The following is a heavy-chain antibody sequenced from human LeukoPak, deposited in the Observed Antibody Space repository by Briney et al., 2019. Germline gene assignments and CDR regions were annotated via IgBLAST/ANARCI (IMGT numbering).Heavy chain of an antibody. CDR3: ARVQRPLDGADY. D-gene: IGHD1-1*01. CDR1: GGSISSYY. V-gene: IGHV4-59*01. Sequence: KASETLSLTCTVSGGSISSYYWSWIRQPPGKGLEWIGYIYYSGSTYYNPSLKSRVTISVHTSKNLFSLKLSSVTAADTAVYYCARVQRPLDGADYWGQGTLVTVSS. CDR2: IYYSGST. J-gene: IGHJ4*02.